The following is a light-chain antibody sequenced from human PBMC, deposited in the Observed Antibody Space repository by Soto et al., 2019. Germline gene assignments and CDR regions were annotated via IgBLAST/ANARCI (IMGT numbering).Light chain of an antibody. CDR2: VGS. J-gene: IGKJ1*01. Sequence: EIVSTQSPGTLSLSPGERATLSCRASQSVSGNYFAWYQQKPGQAPRLLIYVGSTRATGIPDRFSGSGSGTDFTLTISRLEPEDFAVYYCQQYGTLPRTFGQGTRVDIK. CDR1: QSVSGNY. CDR3: QQYGTLPRT. V-gene: IGKV3-20*01.